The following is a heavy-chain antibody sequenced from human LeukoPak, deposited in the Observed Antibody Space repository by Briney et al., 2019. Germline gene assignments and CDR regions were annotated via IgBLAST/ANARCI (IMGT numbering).Heavy chain of an antibody. CDR1: GRSISSYY. CDR2: IYYSGST. J-gene: IGHJ4*02. Sequence: SETLSLTCTVSGRSISSYYWSWIRQPPGKGLEWIGYIYYSGSTSYNPSLKSRVTISVDTSKNQFSLKLSSVTAADTAVYYCARRTDTSGWYRDDYWGQGTLVTVSS. D-gene: IGHD6-19*01. V-gene: IGHV4-59*01. CDR3: ARRTDTSGWYRDDY.